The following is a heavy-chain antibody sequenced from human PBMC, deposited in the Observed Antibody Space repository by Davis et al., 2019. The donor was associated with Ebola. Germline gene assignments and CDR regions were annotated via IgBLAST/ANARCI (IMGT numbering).Heavy chain of an antibody. CDR1: GFTFSSYS. CDR2: ISSSSYI. Sequence: GESLKISCAASGFTFSSYSMNWVRQAPGKGLEWVSSISSSSYIYYADSVKGRFTISRDNAKNSLYLQMNSLRAEDTAVYYCARGPRSGKGYWGQGTLVTVSS. J-gene: IGHJ4*02. CDR3: ARGPRSGKGY. D-gene: IGHD1-26*01. V-gene: IGHV3-21*01.